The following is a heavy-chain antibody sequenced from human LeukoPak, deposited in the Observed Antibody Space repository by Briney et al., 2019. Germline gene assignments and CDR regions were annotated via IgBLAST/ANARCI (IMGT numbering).Heavy chain of an antibody. D-gene: IGHD6-13*01. V-gene: IGHV3-48*01. CDR2: ISSSSSTI. CDR3: ARDDRSSWYYFDY. Sequence: GGSLRLSCAASGFTLSSYNMNWVRQAPGKGLEWVSYISSSSSTIYYADSVKGRFTISRDNAKNSLYLQMNSLRAEDTAVYYCARDDRSSWYYFDYWGQGTLVTVSS. CDR1: GFTLSSYN. J-gene: IGHJ4*02.